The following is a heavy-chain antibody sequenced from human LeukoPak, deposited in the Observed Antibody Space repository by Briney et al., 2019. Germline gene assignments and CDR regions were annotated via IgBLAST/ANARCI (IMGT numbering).Heavy chain of an antibody. D-gene: IGHD6-13*01. CDR3: ATPRIAAAGMGSGYFDY. CDR1: GYTLTELS. CDR2: FDPEDGET. J-gene: IGHJ4*02. Sequence: ASVKVSCKVSGYTLTELSMHWVRQAPGKGLEWMGGFDPEDGETIYAQKFQGRVTMTEDTSTDTAYMELSSLRSEDTAVYYCATPRIAAAGMGSGYFDYWGQGTLVTVSS. V-gene: IGHV1-24*01.